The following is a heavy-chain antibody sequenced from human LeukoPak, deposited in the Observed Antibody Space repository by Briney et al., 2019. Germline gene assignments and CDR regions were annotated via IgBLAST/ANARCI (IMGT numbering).Heavy chain of an antibody. CDR2: ISAYNGNT. CDR1: GYTLTSYG. CDR3: ARDPSSWSTPQFFDY. V-gene: IGHV1-18*01. J-gene: IGHJ4*02. Sequence: RASVKVSCKASGYTLTSYGISWVRQAPGQGLEWMGWISAYNGNTNYAQKLQGRVTMTTDTSTSTAYMELRSLRSDDTAVYYCARDPSSWSTPQFFDYWGQGTLVTVSS. D-gene: IGHD6-13*01.